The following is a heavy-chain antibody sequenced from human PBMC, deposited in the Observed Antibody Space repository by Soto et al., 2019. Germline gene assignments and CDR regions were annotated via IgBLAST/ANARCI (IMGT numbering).Heavy chain of an antibody. V-gene: IGHV4-61*01. CDR3: ARAAYDFWSGYLDY. D-gene: IGHD3-3*01. J-gene: IGHJ4*02. Sequence: PSETLSLTCTVSGGSVSSGSYYWSWIRQPPGKGLEWIGYIYYSGSTNYNPSLKSRVTISVDTSKNQFSLKLSSVTAADTAVYYCARAAYDFWSGYLDYWGQGTLVTVS. CDR1: GGSVSSGSYY. CDR2: IYYSGST.